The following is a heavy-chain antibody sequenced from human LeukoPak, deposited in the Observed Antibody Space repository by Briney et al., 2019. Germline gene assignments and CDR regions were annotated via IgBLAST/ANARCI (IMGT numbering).Heavy chain of an antibody. J-gene: IGHJ6*03. Sequence: GGSLRLSCAASGFTFSSYGMHWVRQAPGKGLEWVAFIRYDGSNKYYADSVKGRFTISRDNSKNTLYLQMNSLRAEDTAVYYCAKLLAGTHVDYYMDVWGKGTTVTISS. V-gene: IGHV3-30*02. CDR3: AKLLAGTHVDYYMDV. D-gene: IGHD2-21*01. CDR1: GFTFSSYG. CDR2: IRYDGSNK.